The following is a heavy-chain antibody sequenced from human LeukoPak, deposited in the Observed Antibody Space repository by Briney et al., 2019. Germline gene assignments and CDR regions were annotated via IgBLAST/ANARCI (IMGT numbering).Heavy chain of an antibody. V-gene: IGHV3-53*01. J-gene: IGHJ3*02. CDR1: GFTVSSNY. CDR3: AREPPRIAVAGPWGAFDI. CDR2: IYSGGST. Sequence: PRGSLRLSCAASGFTVSSNYMSWVRQAPGKGLEWVSVIYSGGSTYYADSVKGRFTISRDNSKNTLYLQMNSLRAEDTAVYYCAREPPRIAVAGPWGAFDIWGQGTMVTVSS. D-gene: IGHD6-19*01.